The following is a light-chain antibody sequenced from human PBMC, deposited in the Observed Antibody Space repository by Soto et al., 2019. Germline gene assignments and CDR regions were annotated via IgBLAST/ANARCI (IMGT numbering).Light chain of an antibody. V-gene: IGKV1-9*01. CDR1: QNINNY. J-gene: IGKJ5*01. CDR2: AAS. CDR3: QQLNSYPIT. Sequence: QMTQCPASLSADLGGRFTMPCHASQNINNYLNWYQQKPGRAPKLLIYAASTLQSGVPSRFSGSRSGTEFTLTISSLQPEDFATYYCQQLNSYPITSGHGIRLEIK.